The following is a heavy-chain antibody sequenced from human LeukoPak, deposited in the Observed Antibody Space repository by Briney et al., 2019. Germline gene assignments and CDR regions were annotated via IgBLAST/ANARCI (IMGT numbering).Heavy chain of an antibody. V-gene: IGHV3-30*03. Sequence: PGGSLRLSCAASGFTFSSYGMHWVRQAPGKGLEWVAVISYDGSNKYYADSVKGRFTISRDNSKNTLYLQMNSLRAEDTAVYYCAGSPGRALIIAAAGQFDYWGQGTLVTVSS. J-gene: IGHJ4*02. CDR3: AGSPGRALIIAAAGQFDY. CDR1: GFTFSSYG. D-gene: IGHD6-13*01. CDR2: ISYDGSNK.